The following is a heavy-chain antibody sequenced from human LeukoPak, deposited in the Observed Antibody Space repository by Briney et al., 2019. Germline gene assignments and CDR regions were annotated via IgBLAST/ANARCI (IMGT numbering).Heavy chain of an antibody. CDR1: GFTFSSYG. CDR3: ARGLYSSSWYGGNWFDP. V-gene: IGHV3-30*03. CDR2: ISYDGSNK. Sequence: GRSLRLSCAASGFTFSSYGMHWVRQAPGKGLEWVAVISYDGSNKYYADSVKGRFTISRDNSKNTLYLQMNSLRAEDTAVYYCARGLYSSSWYGGNWFDPWGQGTLVTVSS. J-gene: IGHJ5*02. D-gene: IGHD6-13*01.